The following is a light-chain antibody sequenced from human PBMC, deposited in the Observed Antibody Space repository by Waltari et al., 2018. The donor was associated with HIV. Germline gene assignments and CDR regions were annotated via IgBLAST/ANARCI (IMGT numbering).Light chain of an antibody. CDR3: QQTYDNPRT. CDR1: QTISRY. V-gene: IGKV1-39*01. Sequence: DIQMTQSQASLSASVGDRVSITCRSSQTISRYLNWYQQKPGEAPKLLIYIVSNLQTGVPSRFSGSGSGTEFTLTISYLQPEDFATYYCQQTYDNPRTFGQGTKVEIK. J-gene: IGKJ1*01. CDR2: IVS.